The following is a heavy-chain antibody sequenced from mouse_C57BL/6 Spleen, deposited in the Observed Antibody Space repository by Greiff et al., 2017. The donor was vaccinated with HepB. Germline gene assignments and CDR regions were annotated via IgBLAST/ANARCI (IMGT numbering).Heavy chain of an antibody. CDR1: GFTFTDYY. CDR2: IRNKANVYTT. CDR3: ARYIGPLDV. Sequence: EVKVVESGGGLVQPGGSLSLSCAASGFTFTDYYMSWVRQPPGKALEWLGFIRNKANVYTTEYSASVKGRFTISRDNAQSILSLQMNALRAEDSATYYCARYIGPLDVWGTGTTVTVSS. J-gene: IGHJ1*03. V-gene: IGHV7-3*01.